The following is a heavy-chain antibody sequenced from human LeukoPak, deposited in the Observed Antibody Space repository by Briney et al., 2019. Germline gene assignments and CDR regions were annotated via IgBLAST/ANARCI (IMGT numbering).Heavy chain of an antibody. Sequence: SETLSLTCAVYGGSFSGYYWSWIRQPPGKGQEWIGEINHSGSTNYNPSLKSRVTISVDTSKNQFSLKLSSVTAADTAVYYCARGLDSFDYWGQGTLVTVSS. CDR3: ARGLDSFDY. V-gene: IGHV4-34*01. CDR2: INHSGST. CDR1: GGSFSGYY. J-gene: IGHJ4*02.